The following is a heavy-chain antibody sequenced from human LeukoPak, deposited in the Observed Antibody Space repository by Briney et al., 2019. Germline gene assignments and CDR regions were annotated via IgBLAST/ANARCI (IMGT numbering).Heavy chain of an antibody. CDR3: AKDPTGGGEMGY. CDR1: GFTFDDYA. J-gene: IGHJ4*02. V-gene: IGHV3-9*01. CDR2: ISWNSGSI. Sequence: GGSLRLSCAASGFTFDDYAMHWVRQAPGKGLEWVPGISWNSGSIGYADSVKGRFTISRDNAKNSLYLQMNSLRAEDTALYYCAKDPTGGGEMGYWGQGTLVTVSS. D-gene: IGHD3-16*01.